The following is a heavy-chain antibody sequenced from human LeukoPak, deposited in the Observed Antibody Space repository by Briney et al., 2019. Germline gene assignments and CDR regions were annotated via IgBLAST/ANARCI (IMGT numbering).Heavy chain of an antibody. CDR2: IYTSGST. Sequence: SETLSLTCTVSGGSISSGSYYWSWIRQPAGKGLEWIGRIYTSGSTNYNPSLKSRVTISVDTSKSQFSLKLSSVTAADTAVYYCARGHSELRYFDWFNYYYYYMDVWGKGTTVTISS. D-gene: IGHD3-9*01. V-gene: IGHV4-61*02. CDR1: GGSISSGSYY. J-gene: IGHJ6*03. CDR3: ARGHSELRYFDWFNYYYYYMDV.